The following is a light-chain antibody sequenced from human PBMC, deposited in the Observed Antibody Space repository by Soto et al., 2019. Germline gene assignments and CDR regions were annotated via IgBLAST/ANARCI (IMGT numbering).Light chain of an antibody. CDR2: GVS. CDR3: QQYGTSPLT. CDR1: QSVRSDY. Sequence: EIVLTQSPDTLSLSPGQRATLSCRASQSVRSDYFAWYQQKPGQAPRVIIFGVSTRATGVPDRFSGSGSGTDFTLTISRLEPEDSAVYYCQQYGTSPLTFGGGT. J-gene: IGKJ4*01. V-gene: IGKV3-20*01.